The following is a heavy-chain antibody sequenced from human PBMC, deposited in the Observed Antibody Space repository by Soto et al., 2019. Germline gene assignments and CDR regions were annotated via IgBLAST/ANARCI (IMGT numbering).Heavy chain of an antibody. CDR3: ASDLYLGLGDY. CDR2: ISVHNGNT. V-gene: IGHV1-18*01. Sequence: QVQLVQSGAEVKKPGASVKVSCKASGYTFTSYGISWVRQAPGQRLEWMGWISVHNGNTKYAQKLQGRVTMTTDTTTSTAYTEVRGVRSDATSVYFCASDLYLGLGDYWGEGSLVTVSS. D-gene: IGHD7-27*01. J-gene: IGHJ4*02. CDR1: GYTFTSYG.